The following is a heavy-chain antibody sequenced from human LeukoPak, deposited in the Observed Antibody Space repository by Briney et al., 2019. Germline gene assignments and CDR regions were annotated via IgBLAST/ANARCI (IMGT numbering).Heavy chain of an antibody. J-gene: IGHJ6*02. D-gene: IGHD2-2*02. CDR2: IYPGDSDT. CDR1: GYSFTSYW. CDR3: ARHHCSSTSCYRGYYYYGMDV. Sequence: GESLKISCKGSGYSFTSYWIGWVRQMPGKGLEWMGIIYPGDSDTGYSPSFQGQVTISADKSISTAYLQWSSLKASDTAMYYCARHHCSSTSCYRGYYYYGMDVWGQGTTVTVSS. V-gene: IGHV5-51*01.